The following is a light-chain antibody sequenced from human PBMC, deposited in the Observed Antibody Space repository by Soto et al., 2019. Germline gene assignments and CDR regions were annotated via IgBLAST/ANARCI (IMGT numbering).Light chain of an antibody. V-gene: IGLV2-23*01. J-gene: IGLJ2*01. CDR2: EGN. CDR1: SSDVRTYNL. Sequence: LTQPASVSGSPGESITISCTGTSSDVRTYNLVTWYQQHPGRVPKLILYEGNKRPSGVSSRFSASKSGNTASLTISGLQAEDEADYFCCSYAPSRTLLFGGGTKVTVL. CDR3: CSYAPSRTLL.